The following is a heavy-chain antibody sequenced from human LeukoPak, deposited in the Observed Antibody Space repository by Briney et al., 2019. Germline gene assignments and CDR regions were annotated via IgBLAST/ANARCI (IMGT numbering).Heavy chain of an antibody. CDR2: IYSSGST. V-gene: IGHV3-66*02. D-gene: IGHD3-10*01. J-gene: IGHJ6*03. CDR3: ARGEYYYYYYMDV. CDR1: GFTVSNSY. Sequence: GGSLRLSCAASGFTVSNSYMSWVRQAPGKGLEWVSVIYSSGSTHYADSVKGRFTISRDNSKNTMYLQMNSLRAEDTAVYYCARGEYYYYYYMDVWGRGTTVTVSS.